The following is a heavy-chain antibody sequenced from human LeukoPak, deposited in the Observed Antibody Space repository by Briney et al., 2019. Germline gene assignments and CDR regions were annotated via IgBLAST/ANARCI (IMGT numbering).Heavy chain of an antibody. CDR3: ARGGYRSGGSCYVVRYYFDY. CDR2: INPNSGGT. CDR1: GYTFTGYY. V-gene: IGHV1-2*02. J-gene: IGHJ4*02. D-gene: IGHD2-15*01. Sequence: GASVKVSCKASGYTFTGYYMHWVRQAPGQGLEWMGWINPNSGGTNYAQKFQGRVTMTRDTSISTAYMELSRLRSDDTAVYYCARGGYRSGGSCYVVRYYFDYWGQGTLVTVSS.